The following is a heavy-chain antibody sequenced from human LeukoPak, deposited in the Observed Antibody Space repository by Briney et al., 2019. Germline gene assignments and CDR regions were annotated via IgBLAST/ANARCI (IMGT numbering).Heavy chain of an antibody. J-gene: IGHJ4*02. Sequence: GGSLRLSCAASGFTFSSYGMHWVRQAPGKGLEWVSSISSSSSYIYYADSVKGRFTISRDNAKNSLYLQMNSLRAEDTAVYYCARAVGSSWYYFDYWGQGTLVTVSS. CDR3: ARAVGSSWYYFDY. V-gene: IGHV3-21*01. CDR2: ISSSSSYI. D-gene: IGHD6-13*01. CDR1: GFTFSSYG.